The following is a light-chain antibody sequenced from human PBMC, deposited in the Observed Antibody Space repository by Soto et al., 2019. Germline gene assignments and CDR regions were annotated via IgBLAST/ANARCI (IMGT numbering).Light chain of an antibody. V-gene: IGLV2-14*01. CDR2: VVT. J-gene: IGLJ2*01. CDR1: SSDVGGYNY. Sequence: QSVLTQPASVSGSPGQSITISCTGTSSDVGGYNYVSWYQQHPGKAPKLMIYVVTNRPSGVSDRFSGSKSGNTASLTISGLQAEDESDYYCSSYTNRSTLIVFGGGTKLTVL. CDR3: SSYTNRSTLIV.